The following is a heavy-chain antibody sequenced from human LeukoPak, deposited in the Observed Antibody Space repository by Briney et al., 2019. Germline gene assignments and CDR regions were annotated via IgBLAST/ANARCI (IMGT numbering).Heavy chain of an antibody. Sequence: ASVKVSCKASGYTFTGYYMHWVRQAPGQGLEWMGWINPNSGGTNYAQKFQGRVTMTRDTSISTAYMELSRLRSDDTAVYYCASFPQFEYYYDSSGYWMFRDYWGQGTLVTVSS. V-gene: IGHV1-2*02. CDR3: ASFPQFEYYYDSSGYWMFRDY. CDR1: GYTFTGYY. CDR2: INPNSGGT. D-gene: IGHD3-22*01. J-gene: IGHJ4*02.